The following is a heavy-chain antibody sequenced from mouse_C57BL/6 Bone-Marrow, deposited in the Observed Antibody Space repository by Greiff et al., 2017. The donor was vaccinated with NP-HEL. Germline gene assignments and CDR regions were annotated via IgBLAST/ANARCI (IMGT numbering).Heavy chain of an antibody. CDR1: GFTFSSYA. D-gene: IGHD1-3*01. V-gene: IGHV5-9-1*02. Sequence: EVHLVESGAGLVKPGGSLKLSCAASGFTFSSYAMSWVRQTPEKRLEWVAYISSGGDYIYYADTVKGRSTITSDNARNTPYLQMSRLKSEDTAIYYCTRGALYKVGGYFDVWGTGTTVTVTS. CDR2: ISSGGDYI. J-gene: IGHJ1*03. CDR3: TRGALYKVGGYFDV.